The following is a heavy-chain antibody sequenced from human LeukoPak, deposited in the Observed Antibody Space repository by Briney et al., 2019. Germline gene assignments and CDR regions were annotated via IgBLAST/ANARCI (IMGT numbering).Heavy chain of an antibody. CDR3: ARDSQWLVTTDVFDI. D-gene: IGHD6-19*01. Sequence: PGGSLRLSCAASGFPFSAYSMNWVRQAPGKGLEWVSYISSSSSTIYYADSVKGRFTISRDNGKNSLYLQMSSLRAEDTAVYYCARDSQWLVTTDVFDIWGQGTMVTVSS. CDR2: ISSSSSTI. J-gene: IGHJ3*02. V-gene: IGHV3-48*01. CDR1: GFPFSAYS.